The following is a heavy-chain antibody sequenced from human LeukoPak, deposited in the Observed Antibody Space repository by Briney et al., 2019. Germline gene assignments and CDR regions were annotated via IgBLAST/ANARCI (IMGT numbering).Heavy chain of an antibody. D-gene: IGHD6-6*01. CDR2: ISYDGNNK. CDR3: ARALGGSSSGYFDC. J-gene: IGHJ4*02. Sequence: GGSLRLSCAASGFTFSSHAMHWVRQAPGKGLEWVTFISYDGNNKYYADSVKGRFTISRDNSKNTLYLQINSLRAEDTAVYYCARALGGSSSGYFDCWGQGILVTVSS. V-gene: IGHV3-30*04. CDR1: GFTFSSHA.